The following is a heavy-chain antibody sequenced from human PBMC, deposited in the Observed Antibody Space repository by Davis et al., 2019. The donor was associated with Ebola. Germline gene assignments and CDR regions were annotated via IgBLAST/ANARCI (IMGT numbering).Heavy chain of an antibody. J-gene: IGHJ4*02. Sequence: GGSLRLSCAVSGFTFSASAMHWVRQASGKGPEWVGRIRSKANSYATAYAASVKGRFTISRDDSKNTAYLQMNSLKTEDTAVYYCTSTTNLIDYWGQGTLVTVSS. CDR1: GFTFSASA. CDR3: TSTTNLIDY. CDR2: IRSKANSYAT. D-gene: IGHD1-26*01. V-gene: IGHV3-73*01.